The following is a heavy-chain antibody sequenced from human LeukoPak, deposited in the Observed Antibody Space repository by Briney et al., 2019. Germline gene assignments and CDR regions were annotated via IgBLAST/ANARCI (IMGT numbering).Heavy chain of an antibody. CDR1: GFTFSSYS. J-gene: IGHJ4*02. V-gene: IGHV3-21*01. CDR2: ISSSSSYI. D-gene: IGHD3-10*01. Sequence: GGSLRLSCAASGFTFSSYSMNWVRQAPGKGLEWVSSISSSSSYIYYADSVKGRFTISRDNAKNSLYLQMNSLRAEDTAVYYCARVYGSGSAGFAYWGQGTLVTVSS. CDR3: ARVYGSGSAGFAY.